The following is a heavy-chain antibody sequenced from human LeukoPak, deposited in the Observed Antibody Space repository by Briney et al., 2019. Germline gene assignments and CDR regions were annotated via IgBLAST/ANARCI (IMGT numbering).Heavy chain of an antibody. V-gene: IGHV3-30*02. Sequence: GGSLRLSCAASGFTCSSFYMSWVRQAPGKGLEWVAFIRYDGSNKYYADSVKGRFTISRDNSKNTLYLQMNSLRAEDTAVYYCASVIVVVITDGGDYWGQGTLVTVSS. CDR2: IRYDGSNK. CDR3: ASVIVVVITDGGDY. CDR1: GFTCSSFY. D-gene: IGHD3-22*01. J-gene: IGHJ4*02.